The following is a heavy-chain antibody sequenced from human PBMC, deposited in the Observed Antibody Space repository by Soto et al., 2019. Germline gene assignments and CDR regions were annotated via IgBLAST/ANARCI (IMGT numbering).Heavy chain of an antibody. CDR1: GFTFNNYA. V-gene: IGHV3-23*01. CDR3: AKGRGGSGSLTPRVDF. CDR2: ISGGGDTT. J-gene: IGHJ4*02. D-gene: IGHD3-10*01. Sequence: EVQLLESGGGLVQPGGSLRLSCAASGFTFNNYAMTWVRQAPGKGLEWVSAISGGGDTTSYADSVKVRFTVSRDGSKHTLYLQMSSLRAEDTALYYCAKGRGGSGSLTPRVDFWGQGTLVTVSS.